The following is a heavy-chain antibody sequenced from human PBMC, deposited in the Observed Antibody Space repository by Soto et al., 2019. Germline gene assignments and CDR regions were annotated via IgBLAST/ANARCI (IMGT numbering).Heavy chain of an antibody. Sequence: EVQLVESGGGLVQPGGSLRLSCAASGFTFSTYWMNWVRQAPGKGLEWVVNIKQDGSERYYVDSVKGRFTISRDNAKNSLYLQMNSLRAEDTAVYYCGRAEYSYGCDYWGQGTLVTVSS. J-gene: IGHJ4*02. CDR1: GFTFSTYW. CDR2: IKQDGSER. CDR3: GRAEYSYGCDY. D-gene: IGHD5-18*01. V-gene: IGHV3-7*04.